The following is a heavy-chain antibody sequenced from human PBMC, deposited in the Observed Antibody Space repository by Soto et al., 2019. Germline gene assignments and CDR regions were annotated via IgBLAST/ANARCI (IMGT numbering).Heavy chain of an antibody. D-gene: IGHD3-22*01. CDR3: ARGQRYDSTRYPYYYYGMDV. V-gene: IGHV1-69*13. Sequence: SGKVSWKASGGTFSSYAISWVRQAPGQGLEWMGGIIPILGTANYAQKFQGRVTITADESTSTAYMELSSLRSEDTAVYYCARGQRYDSTRYPYYYYGMDVWGQGTTVTVSS. CDR2: IIPILGTA. CDR1: GGTFSSYA. J-gene: IGHJ6*02.